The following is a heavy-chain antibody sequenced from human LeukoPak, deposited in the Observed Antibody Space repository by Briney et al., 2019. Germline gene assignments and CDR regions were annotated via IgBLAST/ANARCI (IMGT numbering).Heavy chain of an antibody. Sequence: SETLSLTCTVSGGSISSGSYYWSWIRQPAGKALEWIGRIYTSGSTNYNPSLKSRVTISVHTSKNQFSLKLSSVTAADTAVYYCARDRGDYYVSSGHFDYWGQGTLVTVSS. D-gene: IGHD3-22*01. CDR2: IYTSGST. J-gene: IGHJ4*02. V-gene: IGHV4-61*02. CDR1: GGSISSGSYY. CDR3: ARDRGDYYVSSGHFDY.